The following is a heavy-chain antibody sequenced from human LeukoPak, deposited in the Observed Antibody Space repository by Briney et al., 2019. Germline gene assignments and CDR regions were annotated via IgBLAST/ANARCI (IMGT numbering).Heavy chain of an antibody. CDR3: ARLNVGAAAGHNWFDP. Sequence: SETLSLTCTVSGGSISSSSYYWGWIRQPPGKGLEWIGSIYYSGSTYYNPSLKSRVTISVDTSKNQFSLKLSPVTAADTAVYYCARLNVGAAAGHNWFDPWGQGTLVTVSS. V-gene: IGHV4-39*01. CDR2: IYYSGST. D-gene: IGHD6-13*01. J-gene: IGHJ5*02. CDR1: GGSISSSSYY.